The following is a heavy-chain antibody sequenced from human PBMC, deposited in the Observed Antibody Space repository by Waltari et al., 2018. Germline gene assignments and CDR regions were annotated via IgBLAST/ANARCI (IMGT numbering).Heavy chain of an antibody. Sequence: QVQLVQSGAEVKKPGASVKVSCKASGYTFTGYYMHGVRQAPGQGLEWMGWINPNSGGTNYAQKFQGRVTMTRDTSISTAYMELSRLRSDDTAVYYCARDGSGRFLEWLLSRLDYWGQGTLVTVSS. CDR3: ARDGSGRFLEWLLSRLDY. V-gene: IGHV1-2*02. CDR1: GYTFTGYY. D-gene: IGHD3-3*01. CDR2: INPNSGGT. J-gene: IGHJ4*02.